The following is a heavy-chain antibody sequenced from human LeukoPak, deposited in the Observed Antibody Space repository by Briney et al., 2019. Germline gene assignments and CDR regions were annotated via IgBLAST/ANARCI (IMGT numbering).Heavy chain of an antibody. J-gene: IGHJ4*02. V-gene: IGHV3-30*04. CDR3: APYGDYFVVSVY. CDR2: ISYDGSNK. Sequence: GGSLRLSCAASGFTFSSYAMHWVRQAPGKGLEWVAVISYDGSNKYYADSVKGRFTISRDNSKNTLYLQMNSLRAEDTAVYYCAPYGDYFVVSVYWGQGTLVTVSS. CDR1: GFTFSSYA. D-gene: IGHD4-17*01.